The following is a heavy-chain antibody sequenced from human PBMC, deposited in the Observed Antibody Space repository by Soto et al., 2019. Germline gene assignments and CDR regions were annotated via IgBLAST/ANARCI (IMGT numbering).Heavy chain of an antibody. D-gene: IGHD3-16*01. CDR1: GFTVSSKY. CDR3: AILGGDYNGMDV. V-gene: IGHV3-53*01. J-gene: IGHJ6*02. CDR2: IYSGGST. Sequence: EVQLVESGGGLIQPGGSLRLSCVASGFTVSSKYMSWVRQAPGKGLGWVSVIYSGGSTYYADSVKGRFTISRDNSKNTLYLQMNSLRAEDTAMYYCAILGGDYNGMDVWGQGTTVTVSS.